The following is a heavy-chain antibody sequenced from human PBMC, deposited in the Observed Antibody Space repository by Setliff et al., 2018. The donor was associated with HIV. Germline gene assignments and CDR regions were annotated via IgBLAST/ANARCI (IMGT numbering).Heavy chain of an antibody. CDR2: IYDVGVT. CDR3: AKRRGSGTLYDAFDP. CDR1: GGSLRTFH. D-gene: IGHD3-10*01. Sequence: LSLTCTVSGGSLRTFHWTWLRQAPGKGLEWLGHIYDVGVTNYNPSLKNRVTISLDASQTRCSLTLASVTATDTAVYFCAKRRGSGTLYDAFDPWGQGILVTAPQ. J-gene: IGHJ5*02. V-gene: IGHV4-59*08.